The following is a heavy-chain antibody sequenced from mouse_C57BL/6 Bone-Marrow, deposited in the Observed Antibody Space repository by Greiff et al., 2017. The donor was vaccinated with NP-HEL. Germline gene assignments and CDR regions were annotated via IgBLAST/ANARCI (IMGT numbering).Heavy chain of an antibody. CDR2: IDPANGNT. CDR3: ARYYYGSSY. V-gene: IGHV14-3*01. D-gene: IGHD1-1*01. Sequence: EVQLQESVAELVRPGASVKLSCTASGFNIKNTYVHWVKQRPEQGLEWIGRIDPANGNTKYAPKFQGKATITADTSANTAYLQLSSLTSEDTAIYYCARYYYGSSYWGQGTTLTVSS. CDR1: GFNIKNTY. J-gene: IGHJ2*01.